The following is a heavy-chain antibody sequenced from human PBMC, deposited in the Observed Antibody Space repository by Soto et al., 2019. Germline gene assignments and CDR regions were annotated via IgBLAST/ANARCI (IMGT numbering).Heavy chain of an antibody. Sequence: QVQLQESGPGLVKPSETLSLTCTVSGGSISSSTYFWGWIRQPPGTGLDWIGSIYTSGSTYYNPPRTCRVNPSVCTSKNQLSQNLCSVVAADTAVYYCARLELLLRLGPEWEKNSFRIWAQGTMVTVSS. J-gene: IGHJ3*02. CDR2: IYTSGST. D-gene: IGHD1-26*01. V-gene: IGHV4-39*01. CDR3: ARLELLLRLGPEWEKNSFRI. CDR1: GGSISSSTYF.